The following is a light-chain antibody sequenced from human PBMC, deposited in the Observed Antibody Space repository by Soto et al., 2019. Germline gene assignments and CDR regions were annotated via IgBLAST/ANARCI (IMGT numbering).Light chain of an antibody. CDR1: QSVSSSY. CDR2: GAS. V-gene: IGKV3-20*01. J-gene: IGKJ5*01. CDR3: QQYGSSPPRIT. Sequence: EIVLTQSPGTLSLSPGERATLSCRASQSVSSSYLVWYQQKPGQAPRLLIYGASSRATGIPDRFSGSGSGTDFTLTISRLEPEDFAVYYCQQYGSSPPRITFGQGTDWRLN.